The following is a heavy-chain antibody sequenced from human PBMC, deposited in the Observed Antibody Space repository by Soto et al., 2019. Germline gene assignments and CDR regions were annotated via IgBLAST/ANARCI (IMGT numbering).Heavy chain of an antibody. CDR3: AKDGIMITFGGVIPPTDY. D-gene: IGHD3-16*02. Sequence: PGGSLRLSCAASGFTFSSYGMSWVRQAPGKGLEWVSVISGSGGSTYYADSVKGRFTISRDNSKNTVSLQMNSLRAEDTAVYYCAKDGIMITFGGVIPPTDYWGQGTLVTVSS. V-gene: IGHV3-23*01. CDR1: GFTFSSYG. CDR2: ISGSGGST. J-gene: IGHJ4*02.